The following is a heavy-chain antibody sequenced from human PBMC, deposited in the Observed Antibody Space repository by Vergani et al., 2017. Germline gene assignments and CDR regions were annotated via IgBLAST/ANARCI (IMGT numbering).Heavy chain of an antibody. CDR2: IDRNDGVK. D-gene: IGHD3-3*01. J-gene: IGHJ2*01. CDR1: GFTFQAFA. V-gene: IGHV3-9*01. CDR3: AKDHYDFWSGYPNLAPFDL. Sequence: LVEAGGGLVQPGGSLRLSCTASGFTFQAFAFHWVRQVSGRGLEWVSGIDRNDGVKNGNSFEGRFSISRDNAKKAGFLQMNNLRAEDTALYYCAKDHYDFWSGYPNLAPFDLWGRGTLVTVSS.